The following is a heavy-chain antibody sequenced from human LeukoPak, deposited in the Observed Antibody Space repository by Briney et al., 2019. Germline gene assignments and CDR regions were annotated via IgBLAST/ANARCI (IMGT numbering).Heavy chain of an antibody. CDR3: TTRSGDFWSGFVN. V-gene: IGHV1-24*01. Sequence: ASVTVSCKVSGNSLSELSIQWVRQAPGKGLERVGGFDPEEAKMVYAQNFQGRVTMTEDTSTQTAYMELSGLTSGDTAVYYCTTRSGDFWSGFVNWGQGTLVTVSS. CDR1: GNSLSELS. J-gene: IGHJ4*02. CDR2: FDPEEAKM. D-gene: IGHD3-3*01.